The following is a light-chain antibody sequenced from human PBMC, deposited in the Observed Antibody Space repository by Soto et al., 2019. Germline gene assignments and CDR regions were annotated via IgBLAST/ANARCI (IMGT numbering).Light chain of an antibody. Sequence: EIVLTQSPGTLSLSPGERATLSCRASQSVSSSYFAWYQQKPGQAPRLLIYGASSRATGIPDRFSGSGSGTDFTLTISRLEPEDFAVYYCQQHGSSPPITFGQGTRLEI. V-gene: IGKV3-20*01. CDR3: QQHGSSPPIT. CDR2: GAS. CDR1: QSVSSSY. J-gene: IGKJ5*01.